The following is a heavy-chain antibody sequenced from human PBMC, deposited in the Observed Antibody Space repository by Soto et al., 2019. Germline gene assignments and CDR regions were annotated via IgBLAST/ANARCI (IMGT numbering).Heavy chain of an antibody. D-gene: IGHD3-10*01. CDR2: ISYDGSNK. V-gene: IGHV3-30-3*01. Sequence: QVQLVESGGGVVQPGRSLRLSCAASGFTFSSYAMHWVRQAPGKGLEWVAVISYDGSNKYYADSVKGRFTISRDNSKNTLYLQMNSLRAEDTAVYYCARDRQIKFTMVRGVTHSLFDYWGQGTLVTVSS. CDR3: ARDRQIKFTMVRGVTHSLFDY. CDR1: GFTFSSYA. J-gene: IGHJ4*02.